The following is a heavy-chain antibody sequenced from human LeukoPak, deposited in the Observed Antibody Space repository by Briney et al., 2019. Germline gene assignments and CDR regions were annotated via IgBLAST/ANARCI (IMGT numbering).Heavy chain of an antibody. CDR3: ARGRTGAAALDF. J-gene: IGHJ4*02. Sequence: SEPLSLPCAVYGASFSGHYWTYIRQPPGKGLEWIGESTHSGSTNYNPSLKSRVTISVDTSKNQFSLKLTSVTAADTAVYYCARGRTGAAALDFWGPGTLVTVSS. V-gene: IGHV4-34*01. CDR1: GASFSGHY. D-gene: IGHD6-13*01. CDR2: STHSGST.